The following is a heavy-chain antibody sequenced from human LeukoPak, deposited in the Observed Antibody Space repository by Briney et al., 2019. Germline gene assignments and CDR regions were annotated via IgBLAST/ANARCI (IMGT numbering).Heavy chain of an antibody. D-gene: IGHD5-18*01. CDR2: ISSSSSTI. Sequence: GGSLRLSCAASGFTFSSYSMNWVRQAPGKGLEWVSYISSSSSTIYYADSVKGRFTISRDNAKNSLYLQKNSLRAEDTAVYYCARDLHSYGYWGQGTLVTVSS. J-gene: IGHJ4*02. CDR3: ARDLHSYGY. V-gene: IGHV3-48*01. CDR1: GFTFSSYS.